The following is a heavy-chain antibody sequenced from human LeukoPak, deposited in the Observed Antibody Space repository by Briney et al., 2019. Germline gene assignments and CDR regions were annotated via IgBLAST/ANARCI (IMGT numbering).Heavy chain of an antibody. V-gene: IGHV1-69*04. CDR2: IIPILGIA. CDR1: GGTFSSYA. J-gene: IGHJ6*02. D-gene: IGHD3-10*01. Sequence: GSSVKVSCKASGGTFSSYAISWVRQAPGQGLEWMGRIIPILGIANYAQKFQGRVTITADKSTSTAYMELSSLRSEDTAVYYCARNRGSGSYSHDYYYYGMDVWGQGATVTVSS. CDR3: ARNRGSGSYSHDYYYYGMDV.